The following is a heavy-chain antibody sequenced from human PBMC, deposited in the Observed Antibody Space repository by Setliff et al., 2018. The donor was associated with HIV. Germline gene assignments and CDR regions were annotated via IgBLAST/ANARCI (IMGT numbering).Heavy chain of an antibody. V-gene: IGHV3-30*02. D-gene: IGHD4-17*01. CDR3: AKVLPSHTDGAFDV. CDR1: GFTFSSYG. Sequence: GESLKISCAASGFTFSSYGMHWVRQAPGRGLEWVAFIRYDDTFKHYLDSVNGRFTMSRDNSRDTMSLQMNSLRVEDTAVYYCAKVLPSHTDGAFDVWGPGTMVTVSS. CDR2: IRYDDTFK. J-gene: IGHJ3*01.